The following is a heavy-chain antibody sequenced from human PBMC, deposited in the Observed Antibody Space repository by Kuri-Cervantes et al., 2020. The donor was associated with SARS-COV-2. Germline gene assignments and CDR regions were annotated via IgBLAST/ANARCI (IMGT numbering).Heavy chain of an antibody. D-gene: IGHD3-22*01. Sequence: WVRQPPGKGLEWIGEINHSGSTNYNPSLKSRVTISVDTSKNQFSLKLGSVTAADTAVYYCAREYYYDSSGYYYTRYYYYGMDVWGQGTTVTVSS. V-gene: IGHV4-34*01. J-gene: IGHJ6*02. CDR3: AREYYYDSSGYYYTRYYYYGMDV. CDR2: INHSGST.